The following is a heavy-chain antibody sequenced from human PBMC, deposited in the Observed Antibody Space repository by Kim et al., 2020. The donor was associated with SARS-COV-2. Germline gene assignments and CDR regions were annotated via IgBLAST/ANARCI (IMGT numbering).Heavy chain of an antibody. V-gene: IGHV7-4-1*02. J-gene: IGHJ5*02. CDR1: GYTFTSYA. CDR2: INTNTGNP. CDR3: ATVYRSASWFDP. Sequence: ASVKVSCKASGYTFTSYAMNWVRQAPGQGLEWMGWINTNTGNPTYAQGFTGRFVVSLDTSVSTAYLQISRLKAEDTAVYYCATVYRSASWFDPWGQGTLVTASS. D-gene: IGHD6-6*01.